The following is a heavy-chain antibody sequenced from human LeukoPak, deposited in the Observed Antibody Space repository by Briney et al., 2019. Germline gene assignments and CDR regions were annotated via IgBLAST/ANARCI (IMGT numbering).Heavy chain of an antibody. CDR1: GGSISNSSSY. CDR3: ARHSPVGIFDFDY. CDR2: IYYSGST. Sequence: SETLSLTCTVSGGSISNSSSYWGWIRQPPGKGLEWIGSIYYSGSTYYNPSLKSRVTISVDTSKNQFSLKLSAVTAADTAVYYCARHSPVGIFDFDYWGQGTLVTVSS. D-gene: IGHD1-26*01. J-gene: IGHJ4*02. V-gene: IGHV4-39*01.